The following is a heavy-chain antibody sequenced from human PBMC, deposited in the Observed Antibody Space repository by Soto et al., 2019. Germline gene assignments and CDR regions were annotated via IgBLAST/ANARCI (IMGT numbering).Heavy chain of an antibody. CDR2: IYYSGST. J-gene: IGHJ4*02. V-gene: IGHV4-31*03. CDR3: AREEDSALFDY. CDR1: GGSISSGGYY. Sequence: SETLSLTCTVSGGSISSGGYYWSWTRQHPGKGLEWIGYIYYSGSTYYNPSLKSRVTISVDTSKNQFSLKLSSVTAADTAVYYCAREEDSALFDYWGQGTLVTVSS.